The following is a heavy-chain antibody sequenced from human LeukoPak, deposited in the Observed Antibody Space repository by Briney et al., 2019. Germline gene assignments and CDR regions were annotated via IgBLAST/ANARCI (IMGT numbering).Heavy chain of an antibody. V-gene: IGHV3-23*01. CDR1: RFTFSTYA. CDR3: AKGQRNDQQVVQRIDY. Sequence: GGSLRLSCTASRFTFSTYAMSWVRQAPGKGLEWVSSISGSGDTTYYTGSVKGRFTISRDNSKNALYLQMSSLRAEDTAVYYCAKGQRNDQQVVQRIDYWGQGTLVTVSS. CDR2: ISGSGDTT. J-gene: IGHJ4*02. D-gene: IGHD2-2*01.